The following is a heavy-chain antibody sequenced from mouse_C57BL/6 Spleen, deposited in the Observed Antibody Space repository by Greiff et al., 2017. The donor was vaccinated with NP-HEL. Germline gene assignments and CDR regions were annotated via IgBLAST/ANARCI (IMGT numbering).Heavy chain of an antibody. D-gene: IGHD2-4*01. CDR2: IYPGDGDT. CDR1: GYAFSSYW. Sequence: VQLQQSGAELVKPGASVKISCKASGYAFSSYWMNWVKQRPGKGLEWIGQIYPGDGDTNYNGKFKGKATLTADKSSSTAYMQLSSLTSEDSAVYFCARLALYYDYEHYWGQGTTLTVSS. CDR3: ARLALYYDYEHY. J-gene: IGHJ2*01. V-gene: IGHV1-80*01.